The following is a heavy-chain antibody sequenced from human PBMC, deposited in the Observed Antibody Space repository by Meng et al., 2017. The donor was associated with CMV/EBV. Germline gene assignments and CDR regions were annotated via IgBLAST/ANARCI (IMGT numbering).Heavy chain of an antibody. D-gene: IGHD3-10*01. J-gene: IGHJ4*02. CDR3: ASLAGDY. CDR1: GGSISSISYY. Sequence: QLQLQASDPGRVKPSETLSLPCTVSGGSISSISYYWGWIRQTPGKGLEWIGSIYYSGSTYYNPSLKSRVTISVDTSKNQFSLKLSSVTAADTAVYYCASLAGDYWGQGTLVTVSS. CDR2: IYYSGST. V-gene: IGHV4-39*07.